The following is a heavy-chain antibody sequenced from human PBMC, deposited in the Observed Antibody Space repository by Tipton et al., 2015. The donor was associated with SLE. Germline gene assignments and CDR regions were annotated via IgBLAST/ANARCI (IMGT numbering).Heavy chain of an antibody. CDR2: IYQRGSTYYTRGST. D-gene: IGHD5-18*01. CDR1: GYSISSGFY. V-gene: IGHV4-38-2*02. J-gene: IGHJ2*01. Sequence: LRLSCTVSGYSISSGFYWAWIRQPPGKGLEWIGFIYQRGSTYYTRGSTYYNPSLKSRVTMSIDTSKNQFSLKLSSVTDVDTAVYYCARTAGRSVKLWYFDLWGRGTLVTVSS. CDR3: ARTAGRSVKLWYFDL.